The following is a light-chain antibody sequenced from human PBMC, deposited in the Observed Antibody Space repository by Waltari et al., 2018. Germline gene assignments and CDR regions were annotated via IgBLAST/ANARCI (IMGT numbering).Light chain of an antibody. V-gene: IGLV2-8*01. CDR1: SSDIGGYNY. CDR2: EVN. J-gene: IGLJ3*02. CDR3: ISYAGSNFWV. Sequence: QSALPQPPSASGSPGQSVPISCTGTSSDIGGYNYVSWYQQHPGTAPNFLISEVNKRPSGVPDRFSGSKSGNTASLTVSGLQAEDEADYYCISYAGSNFWVFGGGTKLTVL.